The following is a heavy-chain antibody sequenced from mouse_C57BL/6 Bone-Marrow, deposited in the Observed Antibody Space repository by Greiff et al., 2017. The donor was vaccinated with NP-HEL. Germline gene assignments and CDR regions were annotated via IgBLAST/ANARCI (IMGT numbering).Heavy chain of an antibody. J-gene: IGHJ4*01. CDR1: GFNIKDYY. V-gene: IGHV14-2*01. Sequence: EVQLQQSGAELVKPGASVKLSCTASGFNIKDYYMHWVKQRTEQGLEWIGRIDPEDGDTKYAPKFQGKATITADTSSNTAYLQLSSLTSEDAAVDYCAREIGGPAMDYWGQGTSVTVSS. D-gene: IGHD1-1*02. CDR3: AREIGGPAMDY. CDR2: IDPEDGDT.